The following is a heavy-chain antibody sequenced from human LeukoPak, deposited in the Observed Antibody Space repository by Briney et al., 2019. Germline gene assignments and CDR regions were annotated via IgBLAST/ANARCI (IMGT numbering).Heavy chain of an antibody. J-gene: IGHJ5*02. D-gene: IGHD3-3*01. V-gene: IGHV4-59*01. CDR1: GGSISSYY. CDR3: ARASVHYDFWSGPNWFDP. CDR2: IYYSGST. Sequence: SETLSLTCTVSGGSISSYYWSWIRQPPGKGLEWIGYIYYSGSTNYNPSLKSRVTISVDTSKNQFSLRLSSVTAADTAVYYCARASVHYDFWSGPNWFDPWGQGTLVTVSS.